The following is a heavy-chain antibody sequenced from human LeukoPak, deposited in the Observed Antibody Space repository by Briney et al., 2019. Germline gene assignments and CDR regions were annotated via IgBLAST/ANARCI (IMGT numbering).Heavy chain of an antibody. CDR3: ARSHPSLLTVTFAEYFQH. J-gene: IGHJ1*01. CDR1: GFTFSSYS. Sequence: PGGSLRLSCAASGFTFSSYSMNWVRQAPGKGLEWVSSISSSSSYIYYADSVKGRFTISRDNAKNSLYLQMNSLRAEDTAVYYCARSHPSLLTVTFAEYFQHWGQGTLVTVSS. D-gene: IGHD4-17*01. CDR2: ISSSSSYI. V-gene: IGHV3-21*01.